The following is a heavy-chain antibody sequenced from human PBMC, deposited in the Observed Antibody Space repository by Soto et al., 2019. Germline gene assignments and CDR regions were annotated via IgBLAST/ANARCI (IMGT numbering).Heavy chain of an antibody. Sequence: PSETLSLTCAVSVYSISSGYYWGVIRQPPGKGLEWIGSIYHSGSTNYNPSLKSRVTISVDTSKNQFSLKLSSVTAADTAVYYCARRQGERYCSSTSCYPIGRYYFDYWGQGTLVTVSS. V-gene: IGHV4-38-2*01. CDR1: VYSISSGYY. CDR3: ARRQGERYCSSTSCYPIGRYYFDY. CDR2: IYHSGST. D-gene: IGHD2-2*01. J-gene: IGHJ4*02.